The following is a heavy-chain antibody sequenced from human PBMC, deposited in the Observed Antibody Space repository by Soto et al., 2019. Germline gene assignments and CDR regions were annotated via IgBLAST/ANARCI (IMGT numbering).Heavy chain of an antibody. CDR3: ARDLDYDFWSGYIYNWFVP. CDR1: GGSFSGYY. V-gene: IGHV4-34*01. Sequence: SETLSLTCAVYGGSFSGYYWSWIRQPPGKGLEWIGEINHSGSTNYNPSLKSRVTISVDTSKNQFSLKLSSVTAADTAVYYCARDLDYDFWSGYIYNWFVPWGQGTLVTVSS. D-gene: IGHD3-3*01. CDR2: INHSGST. J-gene: IGHJ5*02.